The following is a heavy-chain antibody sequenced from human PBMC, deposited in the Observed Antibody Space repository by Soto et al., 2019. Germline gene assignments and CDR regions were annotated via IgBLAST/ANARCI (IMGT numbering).Heavy chain of an antibody. CDR3: ARDVIGYDNYETIGYYFDH. CDR1: GYIFTKFH. J-gene: IGHJ4*02. Sequence: QVQLIQFGAEVKKPGASVKVSCRASGYIFTKFHIHWVRQAPGQGLEWMGMIDPSGGVTRDAQRFQGRINMISDTSTRSVYMELRGLTSDDTAVYYCARDVIGYDNYETIGYYFDHWGPGSLVTLSS. V-gene: IGHV1-46*01. D-gene: IGHD3-22*01. CDR2: IDPSGGVT.